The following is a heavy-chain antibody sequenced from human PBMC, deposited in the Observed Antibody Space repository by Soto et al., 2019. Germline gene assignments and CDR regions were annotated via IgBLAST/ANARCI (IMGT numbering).Heavy chain of an antibody. CDR1: GGSMSGYY. J-gene: IGHJ4*02. CDR3: ARSGHSFGGVV. CDR2: IFYTGST. V-gene: IGHV4-59*01. Sequence: PSETLSLTCTVSGGSMSGYYCSWIRQPPGKGLEYIGYIFYTGSTSYSASLTSRVAISLDTPNNQISLKLKSVTAADTAVYYCARSGHSFGGVVWGQGILVTVSS. D-gene: IGHD3-16*01.